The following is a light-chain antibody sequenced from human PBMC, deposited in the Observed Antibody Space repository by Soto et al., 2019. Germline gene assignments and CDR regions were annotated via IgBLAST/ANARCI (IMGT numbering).Light chain of an antibody. V-gene: IGKV1-39*01. CDR3: QQRYKTSLSS. CDR2: GAS. CDR1: QRIDNF. J-gene: IGKJ2*01. Sequence: DIQMTQSPSFLSASVGDRVTITCRASQRIDNFLNWYQQKPGKAPKLLIYGASSLQSGFPSRFSGSGSGTDFTLAITSLQPEDSATYHCQQRYKTSLSSFGLGTKVEIK.